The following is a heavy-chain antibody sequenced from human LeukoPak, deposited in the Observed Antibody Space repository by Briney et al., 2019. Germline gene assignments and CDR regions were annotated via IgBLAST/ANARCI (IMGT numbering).Heavy chain of an antibody. CDR2: INPNSGGT. Sequence: ASVKVSCKASGYTFTGYYMHWVRQAPGQGLEWMGWINPNSGGTNYAQKFQGRVTMTRDTSISTAYMGLSRLRSDDTAVYYCARDYDSSGSPHGWFDPWGQGTLVTVSS. CDR1: GYTFTGYY. D-gene: IGHD3-22*01. V-gene: IGHV1-2*02. J-gene: IGHJ5*02. CDR3: ARDYDSSGSPHGWFDP.